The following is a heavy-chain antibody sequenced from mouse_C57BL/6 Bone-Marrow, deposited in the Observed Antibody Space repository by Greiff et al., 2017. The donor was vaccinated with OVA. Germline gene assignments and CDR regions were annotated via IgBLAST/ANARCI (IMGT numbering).Heavy chain of an antibody. Sequence: EVMLVESGGGLVKPGGSLKLSCAASGFTFSSSAMSWVRQTPEKRLEWVATISDGGSYTYYPDNVKGRFTISRDNAKNNLYLQMSHLKSEDTAMYYCARDPRYYAMDYSGQGTSVTVSS. V-gene: IGHV5-4*01. CDR1: GFTFSSSA. J-gene: IGHJ4*01. CDR2: ISDGGSYT. CDR3: ARDPRYYAMDY.